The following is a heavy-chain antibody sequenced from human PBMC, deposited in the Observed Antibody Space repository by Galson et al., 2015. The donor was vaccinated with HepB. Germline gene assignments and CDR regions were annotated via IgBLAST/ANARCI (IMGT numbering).Heavy chain of an antibody. CDR3: AREGKYCTSTSCTYGAFDI. CDR1: GFTFSSYT. D-gene: IGHD2-2*01. J-gene: IGHJ3*02. V-gene: IGHV3-21*01. Sequence: SLRLSCAASGFTFSSYTMNWVRQAPGKGLEWVSSISSSSNSMYYADSVKGRFTVSRDNAKNSLYLQMSSLRVEDTAVYYCAREGKYCTSTSCTYGAFDIWGQGIVVTVSS. CDR2: ISSSSNSM.